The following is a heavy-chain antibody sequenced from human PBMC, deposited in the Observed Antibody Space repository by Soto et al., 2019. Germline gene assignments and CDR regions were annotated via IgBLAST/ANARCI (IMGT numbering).Heavy chain of an antibody. J-gene: IGHJ6*03. V-gene: IGHV3-74*01. CDR3: AREQRLPNYVYYYYYMDV. CDR1: GFTFSTSW. CDR2: INSDGSSA. D-gene: IGHD3-16*01. Sequence: EMQLVESGGGLVQPGGSLRLSCAASGFTFSTSWMHWVRLAPGKGLVWVSRINSDGSSATYADSVEGRFTISRDNAKNTLYLQMDSLRAEDTAVYYCAREQRLPNYVYYYYYMDVWGKGATVTVSS.